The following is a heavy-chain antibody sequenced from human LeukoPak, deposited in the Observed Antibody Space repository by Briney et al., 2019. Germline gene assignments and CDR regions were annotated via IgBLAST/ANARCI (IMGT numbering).Heavy chain of an antibody. CDR1: GGSFSGYY. D-gene: IGHD5-18*01. CDR3: ARVKYSYGYSDC. CDR2: INHSGST. V-gene: IGHV4-34*01. Sequence: SETLSLTCAVYGGSFSGYYWSWIRKPPGKGLEWIGEINHSGSTNYNPSLKSRVTISVDTSKNQFSLKLSSVTAADTAVYYCARVKYSYGYSDCWGQGTLVTVSS. J-gene: IGHJ4*02.